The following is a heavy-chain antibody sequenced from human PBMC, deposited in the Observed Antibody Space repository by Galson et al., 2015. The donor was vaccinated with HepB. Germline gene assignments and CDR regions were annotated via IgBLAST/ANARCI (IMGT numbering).Heavy chain of an antibody. CDR1: GFTFSTYA. J-gene: IGHJ4*02. V-gene: IGHV3-30*04. CDR3: AREEVRAGSWSFDY. D-gene: IGHD6-13*01. Sequence: SLRLSCAASGFTFSTYAMHWVRQAPGKGLEWVAVISYDGNNKYYADSVKGRFTISRDNSKNTLYLQMNSLRAEDTAVYYCAREEVRAGSWSFDYWGQGTLVTVSS. CDR2: ISYDGNNK.